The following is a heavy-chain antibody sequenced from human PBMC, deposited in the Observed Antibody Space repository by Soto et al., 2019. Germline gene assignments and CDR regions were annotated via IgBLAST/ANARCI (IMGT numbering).Heavy chain of an antibody. CDR3: ARATGADKEDY. J-gene: IGHJ4*02. V-gene: IGHV3-7*04. CDR1: GFTFSGYW. Sequence: GSLRVSCAASGFTFSGYWMSWVRQAPGRGLEWVGNIKEDGSEKYYVDSVNGRFTVSRDNAKNSLYLQMNSLRAEDTAVYYCARATGADKEDYLGQGT. D-gene: IGHD3-10*01. CDR2: IKEDGSEK.